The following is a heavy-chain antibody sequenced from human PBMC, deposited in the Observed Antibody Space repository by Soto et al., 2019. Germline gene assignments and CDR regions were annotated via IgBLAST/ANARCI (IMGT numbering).Heavy chain of an antibody. V-gene: IGHV3-20*01. CDR1: GFTFDDYG. CDR2: INWNGGST. D-gene: IGHD2-15*01. Sequence: EVQLVESGGGVVRPGGSLRLSCAASGFTFDDYGMSWVRQAPGKGLAWVSGINWNGGSTGYADSVKGRFTISRDNAKNSLYLQMNSLRAEDTALYHCARDPERYCSGGSCYMWSDWGQGTLVTVSS. CDR3: ARDPERYCSGGSCYMWSD. J-gene: IGHJ4*02.